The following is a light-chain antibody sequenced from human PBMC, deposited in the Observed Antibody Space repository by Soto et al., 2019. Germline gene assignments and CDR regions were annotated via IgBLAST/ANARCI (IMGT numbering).Light chain of an antibody. CDR3: QQRSNWPPTWT. CDR1: QSVSSY. J-gene: IGKJ1*01. Sequence: EIVLTQSPATLSLSPGARAPLSCRARQSVSSYLAWYPQKPGQAPRLLIYDASNRATGIPARFSGSGSGTDFTLTISSLEPEDFAVYYCQQRSNWPPTWTFGQGTKVDIK. CDR2: DAS. V-gene: IGKV3-11*01.